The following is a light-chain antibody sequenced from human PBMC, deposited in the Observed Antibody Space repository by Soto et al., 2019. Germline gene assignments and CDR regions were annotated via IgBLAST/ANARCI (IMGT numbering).Light chain of an antibody. Sequence: QSALTQPRSVSGSPGQSVTISCTGTSSDVGGYNYVSWYRQHPGKAPKLMIYDVSKRPSGVPDRFSGSKSGNTASLTISGLQAGDEADYYCCSYAGSYTWVFVTGTKLTVL. CDR1: SSDVGGYNY. J-gene: IGLJ1*01. CDR2: DVS. V-gene: IGLV2-11*01. CDR3: CSYAGSYTWV.